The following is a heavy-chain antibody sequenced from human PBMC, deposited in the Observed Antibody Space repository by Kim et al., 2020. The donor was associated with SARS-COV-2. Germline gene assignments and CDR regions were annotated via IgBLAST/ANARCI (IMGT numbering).Heavy chain of an antibody. CDR3: ARLGPSGWYFDL. CDR1: GGSISTSSYY. CDR2: IYYSGGT. V-gene: IGHV4-39*01. J-gene: IGHJ2*01. Sequence: SETLSLTCTVSGGSISTSSYYWAWIRQPPGKGLEWIGSIYYSGGTYYNPSLKSRLTISVDTSKNQFSLKLSSVTAADTAVYYCARLGPSGWYFDLWGRGTLVTVSS. D-gene: IGHD3-10*01.